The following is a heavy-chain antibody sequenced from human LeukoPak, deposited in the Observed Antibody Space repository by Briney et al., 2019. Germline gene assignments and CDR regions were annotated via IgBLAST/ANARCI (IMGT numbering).Heavy chain of an antibody. Sequence: GGSLRLSCAASGFTFSSYWMSWVRQAPGKGLEWVSSISSSSSYIYYADSVKGRFTISRDNAKNSLYLQMNSLRAEDTAVYYCARTGAYGGFDYWGQGTLATVSS. J-gene: IGHJ4*02. CDR2: ISSSSSYI. D-gene: IGHD4-23*01. CDR1: GFTFSSYW. CDR3: ARTGAYGGFDY. V-gene: IGHV3-21*01.